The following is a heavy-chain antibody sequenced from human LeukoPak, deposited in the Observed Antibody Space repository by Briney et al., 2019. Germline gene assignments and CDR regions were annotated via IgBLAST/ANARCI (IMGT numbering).Heavy chain of an antibody. CDR1: GYTFTSYG. Sequence: ASVKVSCKASGYTFTSYGISWVRQAPGQGLEWMGWISAYNGNTNYAQKLQGRVTMTTDTSTSTAYMELRSLRSDDTAVYYCARDITIFGVVISRLDYWGQGTLVTVSS. CDR2: ISAYNGNT. V-gene: IGHV1-18*01. D-gene: IGHD3-3*01. CDR3: ARDITIFGVVISRLDY. J-gene: IGHJ4*02.